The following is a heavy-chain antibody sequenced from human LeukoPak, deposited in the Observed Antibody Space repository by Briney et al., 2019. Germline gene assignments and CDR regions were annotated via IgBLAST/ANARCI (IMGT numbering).Heavy chain of an antibody. Sequence: PGGSLRLSCTTSGFSFTNYCMTWVRQAPGKGLEWVADIRQSGREKNYMASVKGRFTISRDNANNSLFLQMNSLRAEDTAVYYCATRGGMVRGVISTLSYWGQGTLVTVSS. D-gene: IGHD3-10*01. CDR3: ATRGGMVRGVISTLSY. V-gene: IGHV3-7*03. CDR2: IRQSGREK. CDR1: GFSFTNYC. J-gene: IGHJ4*02.